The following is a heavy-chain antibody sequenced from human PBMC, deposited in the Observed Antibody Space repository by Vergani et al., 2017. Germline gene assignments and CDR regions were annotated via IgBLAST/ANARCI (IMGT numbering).Heavy chain of an antibody. D-gene: IGHD3-22*01. CDR3: AGPQVTSAYYYGGFDY. CDR1: GFTFSTYA. CDR2: ISSDGGST. J-gene: IGHJ4*02. Sequence: EVQLLESGGGLVQPGGSLRLSCAASGFTFSTYAMTWVRQAPGKGLEWVSTISSDGGSTYYADSVKGRFTISRDNSKNTLSLQMNSLPAEDTAIYYCAGPQVTSAYYYGGFDYWRQGILVIVSS. V-gene: IGHV3-23*01.